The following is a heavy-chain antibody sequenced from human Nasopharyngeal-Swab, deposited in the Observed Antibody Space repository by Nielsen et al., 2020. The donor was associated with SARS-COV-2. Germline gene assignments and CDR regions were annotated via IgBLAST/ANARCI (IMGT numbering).Heavy chain of an antibody. Sequence: GESLKISCAASGFTFSSYDMHWVRQATGKGLEWVSAIGTASDTYYPGSVKGRFTISRENAKNSLYLQMNSLRAGDTAVYYCAREGELGGSWYFDLWGRGTLVTVSS. V-gene: IGHV3-13*01. CDR1: GFTFSSYD. J-gene: IGHJ2*01. CDR3: AREGELGGSWYFDL. CDR2: IGTASDT. D-gene: IGHD1-26*01.